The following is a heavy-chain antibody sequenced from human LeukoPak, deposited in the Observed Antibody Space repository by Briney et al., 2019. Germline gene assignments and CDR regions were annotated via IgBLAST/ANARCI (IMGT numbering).Heavy chain of an antibody. D-gene: IGHD5-18*01. J-gene: IGHJ4*02. Sequence: PSETLSLTCTVSGGSISSYYRSWIRQPAGKGLEWVGCIYTSGSTNYHPSLKSLVTMSIDPSKNQFSPKLSSVTAADAAVYYWARGRRGGYCYGYNFDYWRQGTLVTVSA. CDR2: IYTSGST. CDR3: ARGRRGGYCYGYNFDY. CDR1: GGSISSYY. V-gene: IGHV4-4*07.